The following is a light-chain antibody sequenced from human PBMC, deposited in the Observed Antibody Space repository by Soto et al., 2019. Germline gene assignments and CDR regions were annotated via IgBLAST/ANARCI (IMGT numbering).Light chain of an antibody. Sequence: QSVLTQPASVSGSPGQSITISCTGTSSDVGSHNFVSWYQQRPGKAPKLMIFEVTKRPSGVSSRFSASKSGTSASLAISGLLSEDEADYFCAAWDDILNGHWVFGGGTKLTVL. V-gene: IGLV2-14*02. CDR1: SSDVGSHNF. J-gene: IGLJ3*02. CDR3: AAWDDILNGHWV. CDR2: EVT.